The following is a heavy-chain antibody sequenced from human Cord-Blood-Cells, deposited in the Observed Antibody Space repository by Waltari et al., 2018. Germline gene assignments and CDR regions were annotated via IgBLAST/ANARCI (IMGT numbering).Heavy chain of an antibody. Sequence: QLQLQESGPGLVKPSETLSLTCTVSGGSISSSSYYWGWIRQPPGKGRGWIGSIYYSGTTYYNPPLKSRVTISVDTSKNQFSLKLSSVTAADTAVYYCARQPSSGWYYYYYGMDVWGQGTTVTVSS. CDR1: GGSISSSSYY. CDR3: ARQPSSGWYYYYYGMDV. J-gene: IGHJ6*02. CDR2: IYYSGTT. V-gene: IGHV4-39*01. D-gene: IGHD6-19*01.